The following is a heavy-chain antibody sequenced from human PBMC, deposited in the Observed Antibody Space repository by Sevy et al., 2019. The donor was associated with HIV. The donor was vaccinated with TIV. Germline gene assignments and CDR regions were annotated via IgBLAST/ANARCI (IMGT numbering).Heavy chain of an antibody. CDR3: ARTRGITGTRYLDS. CDR1: DYTFTTYC. V-gene: IGHV1-18*04. J-gene: IGHJ4*02. Sequence: ASVKVSCKASDYTFTTYCFSWVRQAPGQGLEWMGWINPYNGNTDYAQNLQGRVTMTTDTSTTTAYMELRSLRPDDTAVYYCARTRGITGTRYLDSWGQGTLVTVSS. D-gene: IGHD1-7*01. CDR2: INPYNGNT.